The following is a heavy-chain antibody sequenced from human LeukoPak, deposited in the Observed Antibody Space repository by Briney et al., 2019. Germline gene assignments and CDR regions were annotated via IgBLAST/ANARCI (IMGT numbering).Heavy chain of an antibody. CDR2: INPKSGGT. Sequence: LGASVKVSCKASGYTFTGYYMHWVRQAPGQGLEWMGWINPKSGGTNYAQKFQGRVTMTRDTSISTAYMELSRLRSDDTAVYYCARDLKLITDQDLTGATEDYWGQGTLVTVSS. CDR3: ARDLKLITDQDLTGATEDY. D-gene: IGHD1-7*01. V-gene: IGHV1-2*02. CDR1: GYTFTGYY. J-gene: IGHJ4*02.